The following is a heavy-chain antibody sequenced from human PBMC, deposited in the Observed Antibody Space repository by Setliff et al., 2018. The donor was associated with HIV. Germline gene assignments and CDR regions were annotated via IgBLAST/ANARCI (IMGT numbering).Heavy chain of an antibody. Sequence: ASVKVSCKASGYIFTSYGISWVRQAPGQGLEWMGWISAYNGNTNYAQKLQGRVTMTTDTSTSTAYMELRSLRSDDTAVYYCARDSNPRRSWYSGDAFDIWGQGTMVTVSS. D-gene: IGHD6-13*01. CDR1: GYIFTSYG. J-gene: IGHJ3*02. CDR2: ISAYNGNT. CDR3: ARDSNPRRSWYSGDAFDI. V-gene: IGHV1-18*01.